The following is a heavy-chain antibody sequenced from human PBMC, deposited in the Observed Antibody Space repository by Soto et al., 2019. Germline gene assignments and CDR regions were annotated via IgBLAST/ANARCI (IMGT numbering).Heavy chain of an antibody. V-gene: IGHV4-59*01. Sequence: SETLSLTCTVSGGSISSYYWSWIRQPPGQGLEWIGYIYFSGSTDYNPSLKSRVTLSVDTSKNQFSLRLSSVTAADTAVYYCARRYGASFDYWGQGTLVTVSS. D-gene: IGHD4-17*01. CDR2: IYFSGST. CDR1: GGSISSYY. J-gene: IGHJ4*02. CDR3: ARRYGASFDY.